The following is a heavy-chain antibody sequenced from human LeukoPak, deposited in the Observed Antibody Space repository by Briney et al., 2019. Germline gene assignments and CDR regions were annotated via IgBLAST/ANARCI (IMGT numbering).Heavy chain of an antibody. CDR2: ISSSSSTI. V-gene: IGHV3-48*01. CDR3: AREVGLPGESYWFDP. Sequence: GSLRLSCAASGFTFSSYSKNWVRQAPGKGLEWVSYISSSSSTIYYADSVKGRFTISRDNAKNSLYLQMNSLRAEDTAVYYCAREVGLPGESYWFDPWGQGTLVTVSS. CDR1: GFTFSSYS. D-gene: IGHD5-12*01. J-gene: IGHJ5*02.